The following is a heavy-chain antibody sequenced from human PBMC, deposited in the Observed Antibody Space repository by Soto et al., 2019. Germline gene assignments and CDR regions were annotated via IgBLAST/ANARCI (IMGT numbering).Heavy chain of an antibody. CDR1: GYSFTSYW. D-gene: IGHD3-9*01. V-gene: IGHV5-51*01. Sequence: PGESLKISCKGSGYSFTSYWIGWVRQMPGKGLEWMGIIYPGDSDTRYSPSFQGQVTISADKSISTAYLQWSSLKASDTAMYYCAIRRYFDWLVDAFDIWGQETIVTVSS. J-gene: IGHJ3*02. CDR2: IYPGDSDT. CDR3: AIRRYFDWLVDAFDI.